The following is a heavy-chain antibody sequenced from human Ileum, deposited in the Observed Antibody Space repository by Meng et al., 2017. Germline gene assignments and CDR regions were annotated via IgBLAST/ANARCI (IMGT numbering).Heavy chain of an antibody. Sequence: QVQLVQSGAEVKKPGASVKVSCKPSGYSFSTYYIHWVRQAPGQGLEYMGRINPNSGAANLPQKFQGRVTMTTDTSTSTAYMELSRLTSDDTAVYYCARNYRDYWGQGILVTVSS. CDR1: GYSFSTYY. CDR2: INPNSGAA. J-gene: IGHJ4*02. D-gene: IGHD3-10*01. V-gene: IGHV1-2*06. CDR3: ARNYRDY.